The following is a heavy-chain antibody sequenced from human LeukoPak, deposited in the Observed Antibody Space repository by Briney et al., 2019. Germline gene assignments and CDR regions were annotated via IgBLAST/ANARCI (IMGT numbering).Heavy chain of an antibody. J-gene: IGHJ3*02. D-gene: IGHD1-26*01. CDR2: ISSSSSYI. V-gene: IGHV3-21*01. CDR1: GFTFSSYS. Sequence: PGGSLRLSCAASGFTFSSYSMNWVRQAPGKGLEWVSSISSSSSYIYYADSVKGRFTISRDNAKSSPYLQMNSLRAEDTAVYYCARATYGGSYYSAFDIWGQGTMVTVSS. CDR3: ARATYGGSYYSAFDI.